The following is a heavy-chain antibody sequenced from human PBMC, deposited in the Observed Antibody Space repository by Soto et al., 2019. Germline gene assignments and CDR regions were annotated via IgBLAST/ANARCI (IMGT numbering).Heavy chain of an antibody. J-gene: IGHJ5*02. CDR3: ARDRSTYGGGGTGEVKENWFDP. V-gene: IGHV4-59*01. CDR2: AYYSGDT. Sequence: KPSETLSLTCSVSGGSISRYYWSWIRQPPGKGLEWIGYAYYSGDTGYNPSLQSRVTMAVDTSKNQVSLKLTSVTAADTAVYYCARDRSTYGGGGTGEVKENWFDPWGQGALVTVS. CDR1: GGSISRYY. D-gene: IGHD2-8*01.